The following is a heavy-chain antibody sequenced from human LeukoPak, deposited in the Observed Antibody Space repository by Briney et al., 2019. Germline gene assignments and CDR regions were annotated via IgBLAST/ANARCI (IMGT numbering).Heavy chain of an antibody. CDR3: ARDLGTVAGPYYFVY. V-gene: IGHV1-2*02. J-gene: IGHJ4*02. Sequence: AAVKVSCKASGYTFTGYYLHWVRQAPGQGLEWMGWINPNSGGTNYAQKFQGRVTMTRDTSISTAYMELSSLRSDDTAVYYCARDLGTVAGPYYFVYWGQGTLVTVSS. CDR1: GYTFTGYY. D-gene: IGHD6-19*01. CDR2: INPNSGGT.